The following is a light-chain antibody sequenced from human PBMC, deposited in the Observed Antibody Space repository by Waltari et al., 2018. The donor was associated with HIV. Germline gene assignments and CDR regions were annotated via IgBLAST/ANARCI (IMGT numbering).Light chain of an antibody. J-gene: IGKJ5*01. CDR2: GAS. Sequence: IQMTQSPSALSASVGDTVTITCRASQKISRYLNCYQKNVGEAPKLLVYGASSLQSGVPARFRGSGSVSEYFLSISSLKSDDFATYFCQQSYGAPFTFG. CDR1: QKISRY. CDR3: QQSYGAPFT. V-gene: IGKV1-39*01.